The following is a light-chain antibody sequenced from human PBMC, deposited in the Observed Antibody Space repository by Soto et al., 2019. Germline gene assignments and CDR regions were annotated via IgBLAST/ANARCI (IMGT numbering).Light chain of an antibody. Sequence: EIVLTQSPGTLSLSPGEIATLSCRASQSVSSTYLAWYQQKAGQAPRLLIYGASSRATGIPNRFSGGGSGTDFTLTISRLEPEDFAVYYCQQYDVSPCAFGQGTKLEIK. V-gene: IGKV3-20*01. CDR2: GAS. CDR1: QSVSSTY. J-gene: IGKJ2*01. CDR3: QQYDVSPCA.